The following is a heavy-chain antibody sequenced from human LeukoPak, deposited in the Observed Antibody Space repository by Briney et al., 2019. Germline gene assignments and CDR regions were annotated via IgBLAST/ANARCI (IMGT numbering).Heavy chain of an antibody. Sequence: GGSLRLSCAASGFTVSSNYMSWVRQAPGKGLEWVSVIYSGGSTYYADSVKGRFTISRDNSKSTLYLQMNSLRAEDTAVYYCAREKLGPDSSGYHYWGQGTLVTVSS. CDR1: GFTVSSNY. CDR3: AREKLGPDSSGYHY. J-gene: IGHJ4*02. V-gene: IGHV3-53*01. D-gene: IGHD3-22*01. CDR2: IYSGGST.